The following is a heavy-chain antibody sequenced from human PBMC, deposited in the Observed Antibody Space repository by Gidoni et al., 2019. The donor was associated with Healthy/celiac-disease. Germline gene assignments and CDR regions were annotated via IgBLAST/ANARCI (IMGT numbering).Heavy chain of an antibody. CDR1: GFTFSSYD. J-gene: IGHJ6*03. CDR2: IGTAGDT. Sequence: EVQLVESGGGLVQPGGSLRISCSASGFTFSSYDMHWVRQATGKGLEWVSAIGTAGDTYYPGSVKGRFTISRENAKNSLYLQMNSLRAGDTAVYYCARARGFYYMDVWGKGTTVTVSS. CDR3: ARARGFYYMDV. V-gene: IGHV3-13*01. D-gene: IGHD3-10*01.